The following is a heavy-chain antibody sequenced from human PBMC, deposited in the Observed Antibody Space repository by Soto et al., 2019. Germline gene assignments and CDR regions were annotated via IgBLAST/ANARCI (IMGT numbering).Heavy chain of an antibody. CDR1: GGTFSSYA. CDR3: ARSNYYDSSGYYWPPFDY. J-gene: IGHJ4*02. Sequence: SSVKLSCKASGGTFSSYAISWVRQAPGQGLEWMGGIIPIFGTANYAQKFQGRVTITADKSTSTAYMELSSLRSEDTAVYYCARSNYYDSSGYYWPPFDYWGQGTMVTVSS. D-gene: IGHD3-22*01. CDR2: IIPIFGTA. V-gene: IGHV1-69*06.